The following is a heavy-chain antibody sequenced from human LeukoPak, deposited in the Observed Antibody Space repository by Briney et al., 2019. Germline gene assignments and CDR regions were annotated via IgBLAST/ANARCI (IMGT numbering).Heavy chain of an antibody. CDR2: IWYDGSNK. Sequence: GGSLRLSCAASGFTFSSYGMHWVRQAPGKGLEWVAVIWYDGSNKYYADSVKGRFTISRDNSKNTLYLQMNSLRAEDTAVYYCARGALLWFGSHLFDYWGQGTLVTVSS. CDR3: ARGALLWFGSHLFDY. J-gene: IGHJ4*02. D-gene: IGHD3-10*01. CDR1: GFTFSSYG. V-gene: IGHV3-33*01.